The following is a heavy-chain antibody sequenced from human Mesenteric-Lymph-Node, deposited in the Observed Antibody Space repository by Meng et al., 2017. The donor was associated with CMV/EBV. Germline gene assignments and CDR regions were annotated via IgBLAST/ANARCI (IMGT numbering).Heavy chain of an antibody. J-gene: IGHJ4*02. CDR2: IFQSGST. CDR1: GYSISSGYY. V-gene: IGHV4-38-2*02. Sequence: SETLSLTCTVFGYSISSGYYWAWIRQSPGKGLEWIGSIFQSGSTYYNPSLKSRVTISVDTSKNQFSLRLSSVTAADTAVYYCARVGPYYDILTGNYRHQFFDYWGKGTLVTVSS. CDR3: ARVGPYYDILTGNYRHQFFDY. D-gene: IGHD3-9*01.